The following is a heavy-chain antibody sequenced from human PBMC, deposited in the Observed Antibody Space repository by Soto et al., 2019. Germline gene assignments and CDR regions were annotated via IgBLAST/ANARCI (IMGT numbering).Heavy chain of an antibody. D-gene: IGHD6-13*01. Sequence: SETLSLTCTVSGGSMSSYYWNWMRQSPGKGLEWIGYIYYSGTTYYNPSLKSRVTISANSSKNQFSLKLTSVTAADTAVYYCARVRGTAGKRYFDYWGQGTLVTVSS. CDR2: IYYSGTT. CDR1: GGSMSSYY. J-gene: IGHJ4*02. V-gene: IGHV4-59*01. CDR3: ARVRGTAGKRYFDY.